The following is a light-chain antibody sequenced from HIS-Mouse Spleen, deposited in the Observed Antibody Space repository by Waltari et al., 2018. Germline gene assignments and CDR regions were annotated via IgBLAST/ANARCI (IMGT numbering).Light chain of an antibody. J-gene: IGKJ4*01. Sequence: EIVLTQSPGTLSLSPGERATLSCRASQSVSSSYLAWYQQKPGQAPRLLIYGASSRATGIPDRFSGSVSGTDFTLTISRLEPEDFAVYYCQQYGSSPTFGGGTKVGIK. CDR1: QSVSSSY. CDR3: QQYGSSPT. CDR2: GAS. V-gene: IGKV3-20*01.